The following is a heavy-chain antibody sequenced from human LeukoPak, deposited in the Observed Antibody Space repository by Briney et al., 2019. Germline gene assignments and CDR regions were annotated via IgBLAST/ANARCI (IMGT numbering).Heavy chain of an antibody. V-gene: IGHV3-7*01. J-gene: IGHJ4*02. CDR3: ARDVTVRTADY. D-gene: IGHD1-1*01. Sequence: GGSLRLSCTASGFTFSTSAMNWFRQAPGKGLEWVANIKQDGSERYYVDSVKGRFTVSRDNAKNSLYLQMNSLRAEDTAVYYCARDVTVRTADYWGQGTLVTVSS. CDR1: GFTFSTSA. CDR2: IKQDGSER.